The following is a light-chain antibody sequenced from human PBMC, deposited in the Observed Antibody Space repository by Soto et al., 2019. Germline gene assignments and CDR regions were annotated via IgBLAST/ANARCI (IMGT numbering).Light chain of an antibody. CDR2: SNN. J-gene: IGLJ3*02. CDR3: AAWDASLNAWV. V-gene: IGLV1-44*01. Sequence: QSVLTQPPSASGTPGQRVTISCSGSSSNIGSNTVNWYQQLPGTAPKLLIYSNNQRPSGVPDRFSDSKSGTSASLAISGLQSEDEADYYCAAWDASLNAWVFGGGTKLTVL. CDR1: SSNIGSNT.